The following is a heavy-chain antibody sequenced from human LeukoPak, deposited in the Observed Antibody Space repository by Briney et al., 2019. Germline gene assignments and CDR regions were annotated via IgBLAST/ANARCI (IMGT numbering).Heavy chain of an antibody. V-gene: IGHV3-30*04. CDR3: ARDANGDHVLTG. J-gene: IGHJ4*02. CDR2: ISYDGSNK. D-gene: IGHD4-17*01. Sequence: PGGSLRLSCAASGFTFSSYAMHWVRQAPGKGLEWVAVISYDGSNKYYADSVKGRFTISRDNSKNTLYLQMNSLRAEDTAVYYCARDANGDHVLTGWGQGTLVTVSS. CDR1: GFTFSSYA.